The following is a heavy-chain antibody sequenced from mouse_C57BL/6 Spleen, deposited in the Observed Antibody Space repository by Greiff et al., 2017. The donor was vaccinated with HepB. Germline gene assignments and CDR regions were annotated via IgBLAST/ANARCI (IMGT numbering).Heavy chain of an antibody. CDR2: ISGGGGNT. CDR3: ARQKGLTFDY. J-gene: IGHJ2*01. CDR1: GFTFSSYT. D-gene: IGHD1-3*01. V-gene: IGHV5-9*01. Sequence: EVMLVESGGGLVKPGGSLKLSCAASGFTFSSYTMSWVRQTPEKRLEWVATISGGGGNTYYPDSVKGRFTISRDNAKNTLYLQMSSLRSEDTALYYCARQKGLTFDYWGQGTTLTVSS.